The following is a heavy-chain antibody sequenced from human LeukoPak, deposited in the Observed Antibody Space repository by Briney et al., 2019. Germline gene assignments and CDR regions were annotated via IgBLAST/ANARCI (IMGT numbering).Heavy chain of an antibody. CDR1: SGSISSSSYY. Sequence: PSETLSLTCTVSSGSISSSSYYWGWIRQPPGKGLEWIGSIYYSGSTYYNPSLKSRVTISVDTSKNQFSLKLSSVTAADTAVYYCARIRYCSSTSCYKGRTYYFDYWGQGTLVTVSS. J-gene: IGHJ4*02. V-gene: IGHV4-39*01. D-gene: IGHD2-2*02. CDR2: IYYSGST. CDR3: ARIRYCSSTSCYKGRTYYFDY.